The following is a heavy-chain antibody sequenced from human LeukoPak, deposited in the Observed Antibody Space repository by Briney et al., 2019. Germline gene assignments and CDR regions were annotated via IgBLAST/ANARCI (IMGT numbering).Heavy chain of an antibody. Sequence: SETLSPTCAVYGGSFSGYYWSWIRQPPGKGLEWIGEINHSGSTNYNPSLKSRVTISVDTSKNQFSLKLSSVTAADTAVYYCARARARSCRILSGSTSCYGVDYWGQGTLVTVSS. J-gene: IGHJ4*02. CDR3: ARARARSCRILSGSTSCYGVDY. CDR1: GGSFSGYY. D-gene: IGHD2-2*01. CDR2: INHSGST. V-gene: IGHV4-34*01.